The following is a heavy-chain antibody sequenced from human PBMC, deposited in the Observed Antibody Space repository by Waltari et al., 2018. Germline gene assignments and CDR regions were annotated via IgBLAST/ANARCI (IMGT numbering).Heavy chain of an antibody. V-gene: IGHV3-53*02. CDR3: ARVGGTAARYYYYYMDV. D-gene: IGHD2-2*01. CDR2: IESGGST. CDR1: GFTVSSNY. Sequence: EVQLVETGGGLIQPGGSLRLSCAASGFTVSSNYMSWVRQAPGKGLEWVSVIESGGSTYYADSVKGRFTISRDNSKNTLYLQMNSLRAEDTAVYYCARVGGTAARYYYYYMDVWGKGTTVTVSS. J-gene: IGHJ6*03.